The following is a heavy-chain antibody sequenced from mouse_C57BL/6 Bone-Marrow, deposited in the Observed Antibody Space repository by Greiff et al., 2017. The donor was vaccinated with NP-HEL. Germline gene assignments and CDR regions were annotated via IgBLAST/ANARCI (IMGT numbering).Heavy chain of an antibody. D-gene: IGHD4-1*01. Sequence: KLMESGGGLVKPGGSLKLSCAASGFTFSDYGMHWVRQAPEKGLEWVAYISSGSSTIYYADTVKGRFTISRDNAKNTLFLQMTSLRSEDTAMYYCAREGTGTRFAYWGQGTLVTVSA. CDR2: ISSGSSTI. CDR1: GFTFSDYG. J-gene: IGHJ3*01. CDR3: AREGTGTRFAY. V-gene: IGHV5-17*01.